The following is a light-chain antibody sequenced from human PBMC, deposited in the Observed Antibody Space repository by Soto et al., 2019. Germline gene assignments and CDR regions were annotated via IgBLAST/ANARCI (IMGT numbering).Light chain of an antibody. CDR1: SSDVGGYNY. J-gene: IGLJ1*01. Sequence: SVLTQPPSASGSPGQSVNISCTGTSSDVGGYNYVSWYQQHPGKVPKLMIYEVSKRPSGVPDRFSGSKSGNTASLTVSGLQAEDEADYYCSSYAGSNTDYVFGTGTKVTVL. CDR2: EVS. CDR3: SSYAGSNTDYV. V-gene: IGLV2-8*01.